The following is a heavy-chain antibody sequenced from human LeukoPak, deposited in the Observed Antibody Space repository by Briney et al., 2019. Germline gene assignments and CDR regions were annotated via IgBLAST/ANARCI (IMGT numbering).Heavy chain of an antibody. J-gene: IGHJ4*02. CDR3: AVLRYFDWLADYFDC. D-gene: IGHD3-9*01. Sequence: ASVKVSCKVSGYTLTELSMHWVRQAPGKGLEWMGGFDPEDGETIYAQKFQGRVTMTEDTSTDTAYMELSSLRSEDTAVYYCAVLRYFDWLADYFDCWGQGTLVTVSS. CDR2: FDPEDGET. CDR1: GYTLTELS. V-gene: IGHV1-24*01.